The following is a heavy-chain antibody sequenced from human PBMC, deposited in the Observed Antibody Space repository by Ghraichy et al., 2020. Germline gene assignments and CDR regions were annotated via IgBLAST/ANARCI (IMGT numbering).Heavy chain of an antibody. CDR3: AKDRDYHLRRDPFDY. CDR2: ISGSGGST. J-gene: IGHJ4*02. Sequence: GGSLRLSCAASGFTFSSYAMSWVRQAPGKGLEWVSAISGSGGSTYYADSVKGRFTISRDNSKNTLYLQMNSLRAEDTAVYYCAKDRDYHLRRDPFDYWGQGTLVTVSS. D-gene: IGHD3-16*01. CDR1: GFTFSSYA. V-gene: IGHV3-23*01.